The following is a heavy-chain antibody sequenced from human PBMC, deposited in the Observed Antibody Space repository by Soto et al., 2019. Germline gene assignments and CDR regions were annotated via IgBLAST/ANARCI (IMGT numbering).Heavy chain of an antibody. Sequence: ASVKVSCKASGYTFTGYYMHWVRQAPGQGLEWMGWINPNSGGTNYAQKFQGWVTMTRDTSISTAYMELSRLRSDDTAVYYCARGTAAAGPSAYYFDYWGQGTLVTVSS. CDR1: GYTFTGYY. D-gene: IGHD6-13*01. CDR2: INPNSGGT. J-gene: IGHJ4*02. CDR3: ARGTAAAGPSAYYFDY. V-gene: IGHV1-2*04.